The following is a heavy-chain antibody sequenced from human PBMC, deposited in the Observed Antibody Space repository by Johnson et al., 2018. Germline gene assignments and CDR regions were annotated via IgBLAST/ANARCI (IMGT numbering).Heavy chain of an antibody. CDR1: GYSFTGYW. CDR2: IYPGDSDT. CDR3: AGQRARTPVTTEAMDV. Sequence: VQLVQSGAEVKKPGESLKISCKGSGYSFTGYWVGWVRQMPGKGLEWMGIIYPGDSDTRYSPSFQGQVTMSADKSITTAYLQWSSLKAWDTARYYCAGQRARTPVTTEAMDVWGQGTTVTVSS. V-gene: IGHV5-51*01. J-gene: IGHJ6*02. D-gene: IGHD4-17*01.